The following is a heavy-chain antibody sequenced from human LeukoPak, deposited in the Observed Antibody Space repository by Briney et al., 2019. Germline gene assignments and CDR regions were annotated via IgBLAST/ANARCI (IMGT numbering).Heavy chain of an antibody. D-gene: IGHD6-13*01. Sequence: ASVKVSCKASGYTFTSHGISWVRQAPGQGLEWMGRIIPILGIANYAQKFQGRVTITAGKSTSTAYMELSSLRSEDTAVYYCARDVAAAGTQNYNWFDPWGQGTLVTVSS. J-gene: IGHJ5*02. CDR1: GYTFTSHG. CDR3: ARDVAAAGTQNYNWFDP. V-gene: IGHV1-69*04. CDR2: IIPILGIA.